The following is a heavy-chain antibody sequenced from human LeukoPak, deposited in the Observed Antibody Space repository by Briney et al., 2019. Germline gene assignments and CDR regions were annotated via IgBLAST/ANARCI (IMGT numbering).Heavy chain of an antibody. V-gene: IGHV1-18*01. CDR3: ARCIAVAGTHYYYYYMDV. Sequence: ASVKVSCKASGGTFSSYAISWVRQAPGQGLEWMGWIRAYNGNTNYAQKLQGRVTMTTDTSTSTAYMELRSLRSDDTAVYYCARCIAVAGTHYYYYYMDVWGKGTTVTVSS. D-gene: IGHD6-19*01. CDR2: IRAYNGNT. CDR1: GGTFSSYA. J-gene: IGHJ6*03.